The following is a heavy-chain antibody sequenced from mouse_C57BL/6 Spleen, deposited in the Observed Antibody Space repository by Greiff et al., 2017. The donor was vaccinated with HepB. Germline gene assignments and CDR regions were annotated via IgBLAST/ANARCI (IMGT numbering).Heavy chain of an antibody. J-gene: IGHJ4*01. CDR1: GFTFSSYT. CDR2: ISGGGGNT. CDR3: ARPYDYDRDY. V-gene: IGHV5-9*01. Sequence: EVQLVESRGGLVKPGGSLKLSCAASGFTFSSYTMSWVRQTPEKRLEWVATISGGGGNTYYPDSVKGRFTISRDNAKNTLYLQMSSLRSEDTALYYCARPYDYDRDYWGQGTSVTVSS. D-gene: IGHD2-4*01.